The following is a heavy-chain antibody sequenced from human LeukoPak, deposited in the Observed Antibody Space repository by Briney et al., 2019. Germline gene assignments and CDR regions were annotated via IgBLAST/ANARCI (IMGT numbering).Heavy chain of an antibody. CDR1: GFTFSSYA. V-gene: IGHV3-23*01. CDR2: ISGSGGST. CDR3: AKVFIAATTYYYYGMDV. Sequence: GGSLRLSCAASGFTFSSYAMSWVRQAPGKGLEWVSAISGSGGSTYYADSVKGRFTISRDNSKNTLYLQMNSLRAEDTAVYYCAKVFIAATTYYYYGMDVWGQGTTVTVSS. J-gene: IGHJ6*02. D-gene: IGHD5-12*01.